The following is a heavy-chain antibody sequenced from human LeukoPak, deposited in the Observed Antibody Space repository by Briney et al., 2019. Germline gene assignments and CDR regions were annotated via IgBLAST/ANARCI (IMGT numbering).Heavy chain of an antibody. D-gene: IGHD2-2*01. CDR1: GYTFTYYD. Sequence: GASVKVSCKPSGYTFTYYDISWLRQAPGQGLEWMGWISTSTGNTKNAQNLQDRVTMITDTSTSTAYMELRSLRSDDTAVYYCARRYCSSTSCSNYYFDYRGQGTLVTVSS. CDR2: ISTSTGNT. V-gene: IGHV1-18*01. J-gene: IGHJ4*02. CDR3: ARRYCSSTSCSNYYFDY.